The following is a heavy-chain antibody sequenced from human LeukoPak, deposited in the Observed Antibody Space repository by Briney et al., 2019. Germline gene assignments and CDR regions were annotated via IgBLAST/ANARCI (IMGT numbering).Heavy chain of an antibody. CDR3: ARGHNYGFDY. Sequence: SQTLSLTCALSGDSLSTNSADWASARQSPSRGLEWLGRTKYRSKWYFDYAVSVKSRITINPDTSKNQFSLQLNSVTPEDTAVYYCARGHNYGFDYWGQGTLVTVSS. CDR2: TKYRSKWYF. D-gene: IGHD5-18*01. CDR1: GDSLSTNSAD. J-gene: IGHJ4*02. V-gene: IGHV6-1*01.